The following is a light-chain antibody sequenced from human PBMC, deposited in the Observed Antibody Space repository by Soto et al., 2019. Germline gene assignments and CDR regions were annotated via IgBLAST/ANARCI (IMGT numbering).Light chain of an antibody. CDR1: QSVSTY. CDR3: QQRSDWPPIT. Sequence: VLTQSPDTLSLSPGDRATLSFRASQSVSTYLAWYQQKPGQAPRLLIYDASNRATGIPARFSGSGSGTDFTLTISSLEPEDFAVYYCQQRSDWPPITFGQGTTTGD. CDR2: DAS. J-gene: IGKJ5*01. V-gene: IGKV3-11*01.